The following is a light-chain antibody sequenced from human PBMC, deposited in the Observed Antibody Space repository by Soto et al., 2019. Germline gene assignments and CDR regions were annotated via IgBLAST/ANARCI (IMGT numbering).Light chain of an antibody. CDR3: HQYGSSPQA. Sequence: EIVLTQSPGTLSVSPGERATLSCRASQSVSINSLAWYQQKPGQAPRLLIYGASSRATGVPDRFGASGSGTDFTLTISRLEPEDFAVYFCHQYGSSPQAFGGGTKVDIK. CDR1: QSVSINS. J-gene: IGKJ4*01. CDR2: GAS. V-gene: IGKV3-20*01.